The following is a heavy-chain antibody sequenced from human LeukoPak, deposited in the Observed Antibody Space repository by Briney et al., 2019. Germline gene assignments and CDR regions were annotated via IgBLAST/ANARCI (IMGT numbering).Heavy chain of an antibody. J-gene: IGHJ4*02. CDR1: GGSFSGYY. V-gene: IGHV4-34*01. CDR3: ARGRGRGYSYGIDY. CDR2: INHSGST. D-gene: IGHD5-18*01. Sequence: SETLSLTCTVSGGSFSGYYWSWIRQPPGKGLEWIGEINHSGSTNYNPSLKSRVTISVDTSKNQFSLKLSSVTAADTAVYYCARGRGRGYSYGIDYWGQGTLVTVSS.